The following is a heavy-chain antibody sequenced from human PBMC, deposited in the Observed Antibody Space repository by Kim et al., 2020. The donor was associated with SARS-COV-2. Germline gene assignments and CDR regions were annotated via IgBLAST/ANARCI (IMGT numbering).Heavy chain of an antibody. J-gene: IGHJ4*02. Sequence: SETLSLTCTVSGVSISTTSYYWGWIRQSPGKGLQWIGSIFYTGSTYYNPSLQSRVTIFLDTSKNEFSLRLNSVTAADTAVYYCARRRDSVTAVFDYWGQGTLVTVSS. CDR2: IFYTGST. CDR1: GVSISTTSYY. D-gene: IGHD2-21*02. CDR3: ARRRDSVTAVFDY. V-gene: IGHV4-39*01.